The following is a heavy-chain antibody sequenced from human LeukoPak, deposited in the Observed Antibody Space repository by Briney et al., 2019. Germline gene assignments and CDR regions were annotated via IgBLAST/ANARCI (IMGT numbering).Heavy chain of an antibody. V-gene: IGHV4-39*01. D-gene: IGHD2/OR15-2a*01. Sequence: SETLSLTCTVSGGSLSSTTYYWGWIRQPPGKGLEWIGTVYYSGSTYYNPSLKSRVTISVDTSRNQFSLSLNSVTAADTALYYCARHSLGISGNWFGPWGRGTLVTVSS. CDR2: VYYSGST. CDR1: GGSLSSTTYY. CDR3: ARHSLGISGNWFGP. J-gene: IGHJ5*02.